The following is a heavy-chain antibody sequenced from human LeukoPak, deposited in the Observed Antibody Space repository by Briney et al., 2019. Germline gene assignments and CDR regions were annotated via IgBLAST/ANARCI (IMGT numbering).Heavy chain of an antibody. CDR2: IWYDGSNK. J-gene: IGHJ3*02. Sequence: PGTSLRLSCAASGFTFSSYSMRWVRQAPGEGLAWVAVIWYDGSNKYYADSVKGRFTISRDNSKNTLFLQMNSLRAEDTAVYYCARDKYGGNSNAFDIWGQGTLVTVSS. CDR3: ARDKYGGNSNAFDI. CDR1: GFTFSSYS. V-gene: IGHV3-33*01. D-gene: IGHD4-23*01.